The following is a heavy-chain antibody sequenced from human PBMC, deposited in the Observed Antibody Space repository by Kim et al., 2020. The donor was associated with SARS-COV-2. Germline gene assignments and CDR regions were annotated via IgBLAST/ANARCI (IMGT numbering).Heavy chain of an antibody. Sequence: GGSLRLSCAASGFTFSSYSMNWVRQAPGKGLEWVSSISSSSSYIYYADSVKGRFTISRDNAKNSLYLQMNSLRAEDTAVYYCARGQEPRHGIAVAAPEGVFDYWGQGTLVTVSS. J-gene: IGHJ4*02. CDR3: ARGQEPRHGIAVAAPEGVFDY. CDR1: GFTFSSYS. D-gene: IGHD6-19*01. CDR2: ISSSSSYI. V-gene: IGHV3-21*01.